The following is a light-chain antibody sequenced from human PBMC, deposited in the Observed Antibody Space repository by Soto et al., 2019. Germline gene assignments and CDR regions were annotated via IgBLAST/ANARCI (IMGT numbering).Light chain of an antibody. Sequence: SYELTQPPSVSVAPGQTAKITCAGDNIDTKSMHWYQQRPGQAPLLVVHDDTDRAAGIPERFSGSKSGGTATLTISRVEAGDESDYYCQVWDIITYHVVFCGGTKLTVL. CDR3: QVWDIITYHVV. V-gene: IGLV3-21*02. J-gene: IGLJ2*01. CDR1: NIDTKS. CDR2: DDT.